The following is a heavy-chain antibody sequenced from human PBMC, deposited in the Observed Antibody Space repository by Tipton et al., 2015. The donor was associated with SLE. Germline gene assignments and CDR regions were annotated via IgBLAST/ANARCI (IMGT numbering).Heavy chain of an antibody. D-gene: IGHD6-19*01. Sequence: LRLSCTVSGGSISSYYWSWIRQPPGKGLEWIGYIYYSGSTNQNPSLKSRVTISVDTSKNQFYLKRSSVTAADTAVYNCARGGGYSSGWYETAFDIWGQGTMVTVSS. J-gene: IGHJ3*02. CDR2: IYYSGST. CDR3: ARGGGYSSGWYETAFDI. CDR1: GGSISSYY. V-gene: IGHV4-59*01.